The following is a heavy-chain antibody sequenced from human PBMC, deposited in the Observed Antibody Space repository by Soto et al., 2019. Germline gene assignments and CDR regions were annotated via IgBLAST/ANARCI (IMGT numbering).Heavy chain of an antibody. CDR3: ASRDPGTSVDY. CDR1: GDSLSGGDYY. V-gene: IGHV4-30-4*08. J-gene: IGHJ4*02. CDR2: IYYTGFT. Sequence: PSETLSLTCTVSGDSLSGGDYYWSWIRQPPGKGLEWIGDIYYTGFTFYNPSLKSRLTISLDSSKNQFSLKVTSLTAADTAVYYCASRDPGTSVDYWGQGTLVTVSS. D-gene: IGHD1-7*01.